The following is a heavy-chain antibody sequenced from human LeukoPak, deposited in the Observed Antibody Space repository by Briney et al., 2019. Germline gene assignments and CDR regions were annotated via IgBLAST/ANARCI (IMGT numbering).Heavy chain of an antibody. CDR2: ISYDGSDK. V-gene: IGHV3-30*01. Sequence: GGSLRLSCAASGFTFSSYAMHWVRQAPGKGLEWVAVISYDGSDKYYADSVKGRFTISRDNSKNTLYLQMNSLRAEDTAVYYCARDRLAVAGSDFDYWGQGTLVTVSS. CDR3: ARDRLAVAGSDFDY. J-gene: IGHJ4*02. D-gene: IGHD6-19*01. CDR1: GFTFSSYA.